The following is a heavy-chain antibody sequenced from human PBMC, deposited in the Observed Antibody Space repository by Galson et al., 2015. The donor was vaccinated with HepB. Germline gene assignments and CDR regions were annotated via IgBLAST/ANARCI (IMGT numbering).Heavy chain of an antibody. CDR3: ARVDIVVVPAAINYYYYMDV. CDR2: ISAYNGNT. J-gene: IGHJ6*03. D-gene: IGHD2-2*02. V-gene: IGHV1-18*01. Sequence: SVKVSCKASGYTFTSYGISWVRQAPGQGLEWMGWISAYNGNTNYAQKLQGRVTMTTDTSTGTAYMELRSLRSDDTAVYYCARVDIVVVPAAINYYYYMDVWGKGTTVTVSS. CDR1: GYTFTSYG.